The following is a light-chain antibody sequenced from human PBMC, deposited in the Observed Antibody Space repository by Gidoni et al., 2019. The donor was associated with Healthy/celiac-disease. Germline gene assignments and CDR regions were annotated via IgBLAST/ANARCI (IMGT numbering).Light chain of an antibody. Sequence: DIQMPQSPSTLSASVGDIVTITCPASQSISSWLAWYQQKPVQAPKLLIYKASSLESGVPSRFSGSGSGTEFTLTISSLQPDDFATYYCQQYNSYPCGFGQGTKLEIK. CDR1: QSISSW. CDR3: QQYNSYPCG. CDR2: KAS. J-gene: IGKJ2*04. V-gene: IGKV1-5*03.